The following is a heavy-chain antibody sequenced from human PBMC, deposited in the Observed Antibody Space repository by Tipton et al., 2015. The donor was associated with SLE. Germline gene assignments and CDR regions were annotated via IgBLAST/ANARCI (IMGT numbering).Heavy chain of an antibody. CDR2: ISYDGSNK. D-gene: IGHD3-9*01. Sequence: SLRLSCAASGFTLSTYTVNWVRQAPGKGLEWVAVISYDGSNKYYADSVKGRFTISRDNSKNTLYLQMNSLGVEDSAVYYCSAWLNYWGQGTMVTVSS. CDR1: GFTLSTYT. J-gene: IGHJ4*02. V-gene: IGHV3-30*04. CDR3: SAWLNY.